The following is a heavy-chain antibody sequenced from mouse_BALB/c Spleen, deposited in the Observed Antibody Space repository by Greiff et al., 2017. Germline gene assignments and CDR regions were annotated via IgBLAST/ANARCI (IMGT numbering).Heavy chain of an antibody. CDR2: ISSGSSTI. Sequence: EVQRVESGGGLVQPGGSRKLSCAASGFTFSSFGMHWVRQAPEKGLEWVAYISSGSSTIYYADTVKGRFTISRDNPKNTLFLQMTSLRSEDTAMYYCARSEDGYYVPDFDYWGQGTTLTVSS. D-gene: IGHD2-3*01. J-gene: IGHJ2*01. CDR1: GFTFSSFG. V-gene: IGHV5-17*02. CDR3: ARSEDGYYVPDFDY.